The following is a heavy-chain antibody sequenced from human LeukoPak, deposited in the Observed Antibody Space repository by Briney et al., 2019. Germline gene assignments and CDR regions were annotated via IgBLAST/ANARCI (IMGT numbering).Heavy chain of an antibody. CDR3: ARLRATEQYYYYMDV. V-gene: IGHV4-59*01. Sequence: SETLSLTCTVSGDSISSYFWSWIRQPPGKRLEWIGYIYCSGSTNYNPSLKSRVTISVDTSKNQFSLKLSSLTAADTAVYYCARLRATEQYYYYMDVWGKGTTVTVSS. J-gene: IGHJ6*03. D-gene: IGHD1-26*01. CDR1: GDSISSYF. CDR2: IYCSGST.